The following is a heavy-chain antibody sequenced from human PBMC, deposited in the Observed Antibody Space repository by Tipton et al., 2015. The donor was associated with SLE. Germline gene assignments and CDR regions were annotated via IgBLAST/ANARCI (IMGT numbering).Heavy chain of an antibody. CDR1: GYSISSGYY. D-gene: IGHD1-1*01. J-gene: IGHJ3*02. V-gene: IGHV4-38-2*01. Sequence: TLSLTCAVSGYSISSGYYWGWIRQPPGKGLEWIGTIYHNGDTYYKSSLKSRVTISVDTSKNHFSLKLRSVTAADPAVYFCARRSVQEAFDIWGQGTMVTVSS. CDR2: IYHNGDT. CDR3: ARRSVQEAFDI.